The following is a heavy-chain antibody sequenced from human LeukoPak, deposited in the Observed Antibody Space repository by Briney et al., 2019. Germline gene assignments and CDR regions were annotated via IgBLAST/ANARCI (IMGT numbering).Heavy chain of an antibody. CDR3: ARSTAPIVVVPAAPLDY. CDR2: IDPSDSYT. D-gene: IGHD2-2*01. J-gene: IGHJ4*02. Sequence: GESLKISCKGSGYSFTSYWISWARQMPGKGLEWMGRIDPSDSYTNYSPSFQGHVTISADKSISTAYLQWSSLKASDTAMYYCARSTAPIVVVPAAPLDYWGQGTLVTVSS. V-gene: IGHV5-10-1*01. CDR1: GYSFTSYW.